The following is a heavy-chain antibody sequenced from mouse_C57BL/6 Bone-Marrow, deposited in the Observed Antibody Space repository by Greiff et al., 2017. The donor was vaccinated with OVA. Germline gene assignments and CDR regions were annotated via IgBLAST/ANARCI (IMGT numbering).Heavy chain of an antibody. V-gene: IGHV1-54*01. J-gene: IGHJ2*01. D-gene: IGHD2-1*01. CDR1: GYAFTNYL. CDR2: INPGSGGT. Sequence: VQLQQSGAELVRPGTSVKVSCKASGYAFTNYLIEWVKQRPGQGLEWIGVINPGSGGTNYNEKFKGKATLTADKSSSTAYMQLSSLTSEDSAVYFCARFGNYVSVLDWGQGTTLTVSS. CDR3: ARFGNYVSVLD.